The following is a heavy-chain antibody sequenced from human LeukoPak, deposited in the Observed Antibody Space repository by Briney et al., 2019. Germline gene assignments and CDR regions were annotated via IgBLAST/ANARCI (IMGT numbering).Heavy chain of an antibody. D-gene: IGHD6-13*01. CDR2: IWSDGINK. Sequence: GGSLRLSCAASGFTFSNYGIHWVRQAPGKGLEWVAVIWSDGINKYYVDSVKGRFTISRDNSKNTLYLQMNSLRDDDTAVYYCARSTYSSSSYYFDYWGQGSLVTVSS. V-gene: IGHV3-33*01. CDR1: GFTFSNYG. J-gene: IGHJ4*02. CDR3: ARSTYSSSSYYFDY.